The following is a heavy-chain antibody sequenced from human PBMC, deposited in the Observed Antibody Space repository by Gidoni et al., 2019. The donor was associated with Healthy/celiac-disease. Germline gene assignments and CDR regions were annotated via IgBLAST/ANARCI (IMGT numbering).Heavy chain of an antibody. V-gene: IGHV4-39*01. J-gene: IGHJ6*02. CDR2: IYYSGST. Sequence: QLQLQESGPGLVKPSETLSLTCTVPGGSISRSRYYWGWIRPPPRKGLEWIGSIYYSGSTYYNPSLKSRVTISVDTSKNQFSLKLSSVTAADTAVYYCARRTQERGYSGYAREPYCGGDCYYYGMDVWGQGTTVTVSS. CDR1: GGSISRSRYY. CDR3: ARRTQERGYSGYAREPYCGGDCYYYGMDV. D-gene: IGHD5-12*01.